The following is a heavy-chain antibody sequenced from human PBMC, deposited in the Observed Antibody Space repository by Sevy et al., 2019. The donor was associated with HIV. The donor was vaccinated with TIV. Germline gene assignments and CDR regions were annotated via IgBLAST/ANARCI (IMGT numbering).Heavy chain of an antibody. CDR1: GFAFRTYA. V-gene: IGHV3-30-3*01. J-gene: IGHJ4*02. CDR3: ARVPEWELTSFLSH. Sequence: GGSLRLSCAASGFAFRTYAFHWVRQAPGRGLEWVGLISSNGDNAFYANSVRGLFTISRDNSMNTLYLELNNLTPDDTAVYYCARVPEWELTSFLSHWGQGTLVTVSS. D-gene: IGHD3-9*01. CDR2: ISSNGDNA.